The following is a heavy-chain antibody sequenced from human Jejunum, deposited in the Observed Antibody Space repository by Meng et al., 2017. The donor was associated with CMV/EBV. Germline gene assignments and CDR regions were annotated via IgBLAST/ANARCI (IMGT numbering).Heavy chain of an antibody. J-gene: IGHJ4*02. CDR2: IYYSGST. CDR1: GGSISSYY. V-gene: IGHV4-59*01. D-gene: IGHD6-6*01. CDR3: ARAYSSSCRVDY. Sequence: CTVSGGSISSYYWTWIRQPPGKGLEWIGYIYYSGSTNYNPSLKSRVTISVDTSKNQFSLKLSSVTAADTAVYYCARAYSSSCRVDYWGPGTLVTVSS.